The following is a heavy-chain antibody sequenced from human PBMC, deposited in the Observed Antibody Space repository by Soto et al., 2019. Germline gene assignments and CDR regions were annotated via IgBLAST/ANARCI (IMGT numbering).Heavy chain of an antibody. CDR1: GGSISSGGYY. CDR3: ARDRREVTMVRGVISDVLNSWFDP. D-gene: IGHD3-10*01. V-gene: IGHV4-31*03. J-gene: IGHJ5*02. CDR2: IYYSGST. Sequence: SETLSLTCTVSGGSISSGGYYWSWIRQHPGKGLEWIGYIYYSGSTYYNPSLKSRVTISVDTSKNQFSLKLSSVTAADTAVYYCARDRREVTMVRGVISDVLNSWFDPWGQGTLVTVSS.